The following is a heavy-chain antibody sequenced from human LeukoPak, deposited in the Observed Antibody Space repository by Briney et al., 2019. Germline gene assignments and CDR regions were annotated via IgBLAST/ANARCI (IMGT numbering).Heavy chain of an antibody. J-gene: IGHJ4*02. Sequence: SETLSLTCAVYGGSFSGYYWSWIRQPPGKGLEWIGEINHSGSTNYNPSLKSRLTISVDTSKNQFSLKLSSVTAADTAVYYCARGKSSSSFDYWGQGTLVTVSS. CDR2: INHSGST. V-gene: IGHV4-34*01. D-gene: IGHD6-6*01. CDR3: ARGKSSSSFDY. CDR1: GGSFSGYY.